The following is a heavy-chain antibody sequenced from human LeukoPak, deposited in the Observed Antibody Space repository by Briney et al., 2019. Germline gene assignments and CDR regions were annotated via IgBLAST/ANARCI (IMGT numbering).Heavy chain of an antibody. J-gene: IGHJ4*02. D-gene: IGHD3-22*01. Sequence: ASVKVSCKASGYTFTSYDINWVRQATGQGLEWMGWMNPNSGNTGYAQKFQGRVTMTRNTSISTAYMELSSLRSEDSAVYYCARGVGSGYSLDYWGQGTLVTVSS. CDR1: GYTFTSYD. CDR3: ARGVGSGYSLDY. V-gene: IGHV1-8*01. CDR2: MNPNSGNT.